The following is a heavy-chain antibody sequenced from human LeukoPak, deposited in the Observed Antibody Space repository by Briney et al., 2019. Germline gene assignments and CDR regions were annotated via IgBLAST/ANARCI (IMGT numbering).Heavy chain of an antibody. CDR2: IIPIFGTA. J-gene: IGHJ6*03. CDR1: GGTFSSYA. D-gene: IGHD4-17*01. V-gene: IGHV1-69*01. CDR3: ASYYGDYTLGYYYYMDV. Sequence: GSSVKVSCKASGGTFSSYAISWVRQAPGQGVEWMGGIIPIFGTANYAQKFQGRVTITADESTSTAYMELSSLRSEDTAVYYCASYYGDYTLGYYYYMDVWGKGTTVTVSS.